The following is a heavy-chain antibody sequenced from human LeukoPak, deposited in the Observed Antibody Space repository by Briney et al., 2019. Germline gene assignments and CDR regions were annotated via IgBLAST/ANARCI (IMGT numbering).Heavy chain of an antibody. CDR2: IKPNSGST. J-gene: IGHJ4*02. CDR3: ARDPEMATIQFDY. D-gene: IGHD5-24*01. Sequence: ASVKVSCKASGYTFTGYYMHWVRQAPGQGLEWMGWIKPNSGSTNYAQKFQGRVTMTRDTSISTAYMELSRLRSDDTAVYYCARDPEMATIQFDYWGQGTLVTVSS. CDR1: GYTFTGYY. V-gene: IGHV1-2*02.